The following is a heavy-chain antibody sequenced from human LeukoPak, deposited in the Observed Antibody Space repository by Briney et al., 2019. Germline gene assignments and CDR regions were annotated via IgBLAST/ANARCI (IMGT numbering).Heavy chain of an antibody. J-gene: IGHJ4*02. CDR1: GFTFDDYG. D-gene: IGHD3-9*01. Sequence: GGSLRLSCAASGFTFDDYGMSWVRQAPGKGLEWVSGINWNGGSTGYADSVKGRFTISRDNAKNSLYLQMNSLRAEDTALYYCARDGLRYFDWLLYCFDYWGPGTLVTVSS. CDR3: ARDGLRYFDWLLYCFDY. V-gene: IGHV3-20*04. CDR2: INWNGGST.